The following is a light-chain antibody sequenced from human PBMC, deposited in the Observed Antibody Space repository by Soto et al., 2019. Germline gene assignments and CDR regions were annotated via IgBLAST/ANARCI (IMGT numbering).Light chain of an antibody. Sequence: EIVLTQSPATLSLSPGERATLSCRASQSVRTYLAWYQVKPCQAPRLLISGASTRATGIPARFSGSGSGTEFTLTISSLQSEDFAVYYCQQYKNWPPWTFGQGTKVDIK. CDR1: QSVRTY. J-gene: IGKJ1*01. V-gene: IGKV3-15*01. CDR3: QQYKNWPPWT. CDR2: GAS.